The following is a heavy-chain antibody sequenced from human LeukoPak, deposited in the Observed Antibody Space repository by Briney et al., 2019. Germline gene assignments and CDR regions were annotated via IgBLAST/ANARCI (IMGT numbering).Heavy chain of an antibody. D-gene: IGHD3-3*01. CDR1: RFTFSNHG. V-gene: IGHV3-30*18. CDR3: AKGGSWSGNY. CDR2: ISFDGSNK. J-gene: IGHJ4*02. Sequence: PGGSLRLSCAASRFTFSNHGMHWVRQAPGKGLEWVAVISFDGSNKFYADSVKGRFTISRDNSKNTLYLQMNSLRAEDTAVYYCAKGGSWSGNYWGQGTLVTVSS.